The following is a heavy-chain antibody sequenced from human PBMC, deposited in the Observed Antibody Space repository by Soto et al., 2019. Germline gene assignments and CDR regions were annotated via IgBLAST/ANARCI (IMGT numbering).Heavy chain of an antibody. CDR3: ARDQRYLRQGYSDY. D-gene: IGHD4-4*01. CDR1: AFIFSDHS. V-gene: IGHV3-21*01. CDR2: IGDTGTFI. J-gene: IGHJ4*02. Sequence: EVQLVESGGGLVKPGGPLRLSCVGSAFIFSDHSMNWVRQAPGKGLEWVTSIGDTGTFIYYADSVKGRFTISRDNAKNSLFLQMDSLRPEDTAVYYCARDQRYLRQGYSDYWGQGTLVTVSS.